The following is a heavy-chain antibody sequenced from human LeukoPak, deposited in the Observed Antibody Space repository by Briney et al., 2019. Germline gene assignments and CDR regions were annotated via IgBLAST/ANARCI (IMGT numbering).Heavy chain of an antibody. CDR3: ARGAAMVAHFDY. V-gene: IGHV1-2*02. CDR1: GFTFTGYY. D-gene: IGHD5-18*01. Sequence: ASVKVSCKASGFTFTGYYMHWVRQAPAQGLEWMGWINPNSGGTNYAQKLQGRVTMTRDTSITTAYMELSRLRSDDTAVYYCARGAAMVAHFDYWGQGTLVTVSS. J-gene: IGHJ4*02. CDR2: INPNSGGT.